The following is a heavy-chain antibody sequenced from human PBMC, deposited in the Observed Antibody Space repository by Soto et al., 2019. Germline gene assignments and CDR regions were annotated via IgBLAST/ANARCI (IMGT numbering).Heavy chain of an antibody. Sequence: VQLVQSPAAVKKSGASVKVSCQTSGYSFTTYGTSWVRQAPGQGLEWIGWISAYNGHTIYAHDFQDRVTLTTDTPTRTAYMELRSLRYDDTAIYYCARGSGSRSWYEISHYFDTCGQGTLVSVSS. CDR1: GYSFTTYG. J-gene: IGHJ4*02. CDR3: ARGSGSRSWYEISHYFDT. CDR2: ISAYNGHT. V-gene: IGHV1-18*01. D-gene: IGHD6-13*01.